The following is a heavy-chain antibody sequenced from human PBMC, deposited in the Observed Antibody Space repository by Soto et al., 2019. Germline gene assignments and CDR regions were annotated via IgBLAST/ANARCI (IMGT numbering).Heavy chain of an antibody. CDR2: IYYSGST. Sequence: SETLSLTCTVAGGSISSYYWSWIRQPPGKGLEWIGYIYYSGSTNYNPSLKSRVTISVDTSKNQFSLKLSSVTAADTAVYYCAGGRYYDSSGYYYAMAYYWGQGTLVTVSS. J-gene: IGHJ4*02. V-gene: IGHV4-59*01. CDR3: AGGRYYDSSGYYYAMAYY. D-gene: IGHD3-22*01. CDR1: GGSISSYY.